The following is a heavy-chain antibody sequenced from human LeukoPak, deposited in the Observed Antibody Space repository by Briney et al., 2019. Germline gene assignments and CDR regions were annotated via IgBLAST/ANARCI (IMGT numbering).Heavy chain of an antibody. CDR1: GLTFSSYS. Sequence: GGSLRLSCGASGLTFSSYSMNWVRQAPGKGLEWVSYISSDSGTIYQADSVKGRFTISRDNAKNSLYLQMNSLRAEDTAVCHCARAAQPGFDPWGQGTLVIVSS. J-gene: IGHJ5*02. V-gene: IGHV3-48*01. CDR3: ARAAQPGFDP. D-gene: IGHD1-14*01. CDR2: ISSDSGTI.